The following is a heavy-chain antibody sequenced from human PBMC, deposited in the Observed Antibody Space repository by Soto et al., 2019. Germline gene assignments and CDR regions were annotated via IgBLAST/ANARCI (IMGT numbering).Heavy chain of an antibody. CDR2: ISSSSSTI. CDR3: ARGARFLEWLIGYFDY. J-gene: IGHJ4*02. CDR1: GFTFSSYS. D-gene: IGHD3-3*01. Sequence: GGSLRLSCAASGFTFSSYSMNWVRQAPGKGLEWVSYISSSSSTIYYADSVKGRFTISRDNAKNSLYLQMNSLRAEDTAVYYCARGARFLEWLIGYFDYWGQGTLVTVSS. V-gene: IGHV3-48*01.